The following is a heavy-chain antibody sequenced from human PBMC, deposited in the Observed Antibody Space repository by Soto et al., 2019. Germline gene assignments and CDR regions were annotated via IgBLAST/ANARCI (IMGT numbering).Heavy chain of an antibody. CDR2: VYYSGN. D-gene: IGHD1-26*01. CDR1: GGSISTYY. V-gene: IGHV4-59*01. CDR3: ARMPYTGSNPPFDY. J-gene: IGHJ4*02. Sequence: SETLSLTCTVSGGSISTYYWSWIRQFPGKGLEMIGYVYYSGNIYNPSLTSRVTISLDTSRNQFSLKLNSVTAADTAVYYCARMPYTGSNPPFDYWGRGTRVTVSS.